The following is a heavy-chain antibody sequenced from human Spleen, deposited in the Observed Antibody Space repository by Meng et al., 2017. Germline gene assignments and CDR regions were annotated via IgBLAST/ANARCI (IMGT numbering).Heavy chain of an antibody. V-gene: IGHV6-1*01. J-gene: IGHJ6*02. Sequence: SQTLSLTCAISGVSVSSHSPAWNWLRQSPSRGLEWLGRTYYRSKWYNDYAVSVKSRRTINQDTSKNQFSLQLNSVTPEDTAVYYCSRDKVYYDSSGYPRNYYYYYGMDVWGQGTTVTVSS. D-gene: IGHD3-22*01. CDR1: GVSVSSHSPA. CDR2: TYYRSKWYN. CDR3: SRDKVYYDSSGYPRNYYYYYGMDV.